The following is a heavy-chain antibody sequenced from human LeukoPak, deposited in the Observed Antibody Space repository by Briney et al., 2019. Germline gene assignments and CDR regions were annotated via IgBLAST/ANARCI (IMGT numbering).Heavy chain of an antibody. J-gene: IGHJ5*02. Sequence: PGGSLRLSCAASGFTFSSYSMNWVRQAPGKGLEWVSYISSASNTIYYGDSVKGRFTISRDNAKNSLHLQMNSLRAEDTAMYYCARDGWFGDNNWFDPWGQGTLVTVSS. V-gene: IGHV3-48*01. CDR2: ISSASNTI. D-gene: IGHD3-10*01. CDR1: GFTFSSYS. CDR3: ARDGWFGDNNWFDP.